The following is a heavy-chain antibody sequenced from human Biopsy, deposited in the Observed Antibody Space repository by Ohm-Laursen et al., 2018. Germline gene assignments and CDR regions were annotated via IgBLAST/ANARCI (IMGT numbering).Heavy chain of an antibody. J-gene: IGHJ5*02. V-gene: IGHV4-39*01. Sequence: GTLSLTCPVSGGSISSSTTYYWAWLRQPPGKGLAWIGSIYNTESTFYNPSLKSQITKSVDTSTKQFYLKVSSVTAADTALYFCARHPTGFWFDPWGHGTLVTVSS. CDR3: ARHPTGFWFDP. CDR1: GGSISSSTTYY. CDR2: IYNTEST.